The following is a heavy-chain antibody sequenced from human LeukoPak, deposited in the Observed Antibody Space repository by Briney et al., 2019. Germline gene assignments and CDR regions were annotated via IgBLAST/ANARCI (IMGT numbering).Heavy chain of an antibody. J-gene: IGHJ6*02. V-gene: IGHV1-18*01. CDR3: ARGELELRFSYYYYYGMDV. CDR2: ISAYNGNT. D-gene: IGHD1-7*01. Sequence: GASVKVSCKASGYTFTSYGISWVRQAPGQGLERMGWISAYNGNTNYAQKLQGRVTMTTDTSTSIAYMELRSLRSDDTAVYYCARGELELRFSYYYYYGMDVWGQGTTVTVSS. CDR1: GYTFTSYG.